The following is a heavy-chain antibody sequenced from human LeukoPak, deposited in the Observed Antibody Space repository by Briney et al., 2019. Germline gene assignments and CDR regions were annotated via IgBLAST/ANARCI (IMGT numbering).Heavy chain of an antibody. D-gene: IGHD3-10*01. CDR3: AKSHILWFGELDY. CDR1: GFTFSDSY. J-gene: IGHJ4*02. CDR2: IDGSSSYT. Sequence: PGGSLRLSCAASGFTFSDSYMSWIRQAPGKGLEWVSYIDGSSSYTNYADSVKGRFTISRDNSKNTLYLQMNSLKGEDTAVYYCAKSHILWFGELDYWGQGALVTVSS. V-gene: IGHV3-11*03.